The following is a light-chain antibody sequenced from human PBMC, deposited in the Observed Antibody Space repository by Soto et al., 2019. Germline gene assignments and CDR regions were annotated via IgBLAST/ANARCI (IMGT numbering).Light chain of an antibody. J-gene: IGKJ2*01. CDR1: QSVLYSSNNKNY. CDR3: QQCYSIPYT. CDR2: WAS. V-gene: IGKV4-1*01. Sequence: DIVXTXSPDSLAVSLGERATINCKSSQSVLYSSNNKNYLAWYQQKPGQPPKLLIYWASTRESGVPDRFSGSGSGTDFTLTISSLQAEDVAVYYCQQCYSIPYTFGQGTKLEIK.